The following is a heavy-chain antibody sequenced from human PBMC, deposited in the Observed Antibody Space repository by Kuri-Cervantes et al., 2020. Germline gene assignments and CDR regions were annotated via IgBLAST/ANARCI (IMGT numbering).Heavy chain of an antibody. V-gene: IGHV4-59*01. D-gene: IGHD6-19*01. CDR2: IYYSGST. CDR1: GGSISSYY. Sequence: SETLSLTCTVSGGSISSYYWSWIRQPPGEGLEWIGYIYYSGSTNYNPSLKSRVTISVDTSKNQFSLKLSSVTAADTAVYYCARDSGWYGRDWFDPWGQGTLVTVSS. J-gene: IGHJ5*02. CDR3: ARDSGWYGRDWFDP.